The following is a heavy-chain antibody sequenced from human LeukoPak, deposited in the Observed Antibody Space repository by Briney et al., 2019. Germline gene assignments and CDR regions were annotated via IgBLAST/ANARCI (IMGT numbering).Heavy chain of an antibody. CDR1: GFTFSSYG. CDR2: IRYDGSNK. CDR3: AKPLSYYYYMDV. Sequence: GGSLRLSCAASGFTFSSYGMHWVRQAPGKGLEWVAFIRYDGSNKYYAGSVKGRFTISRDNSKNTLYLQMNSLRAEDTAVYYCAKPLSYYYYMDVWGKGTTVTVSS. V-gene: IGHV3-30*02. J-gene: IGHJ6*03.